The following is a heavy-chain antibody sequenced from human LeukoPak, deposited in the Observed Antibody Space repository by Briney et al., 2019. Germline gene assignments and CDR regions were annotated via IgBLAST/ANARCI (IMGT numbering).Heavy chain of an antibody. CDR3: ARDMGSFPNWFDP. Sequence: ASMNVSGKASGYTFTSYGIRWVRQAPGQVIEWMGWISAYNGHTNYAQKLQGRVTMTTATSTSTAYRELRSLRSDDTAVYYCARDMGSFPNWFDPWGQGTLVTVSS. J-gene: IGHJ5*02. D-gene: IGHD3-16*02. V-gene: IGHV1-18*01. CDR1: GYTFTSYG. CDR2: ISAYNGHT.